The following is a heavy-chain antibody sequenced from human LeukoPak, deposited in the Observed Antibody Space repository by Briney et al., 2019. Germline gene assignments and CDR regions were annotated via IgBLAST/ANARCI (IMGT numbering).Heavy chain of an antibody. CDR2: IYTSGST. CDR1: GGSISSYY. V-gene: IGHV4-4*07. CDR3: ARARTQRWELHAFDI. J-gene: IGHJ3*02. Sequence: PSETLSLTCTVSGGSISSYYWSWIRQPAGKGLEWIGRIYTSGSTNYNPSLKSRVTMSVDTSKNQFSLKLSSVTAADTAVYYCARARTQRWELHAFDIWGQGTMVTVSS. D-gene: IGHD1-26*01.